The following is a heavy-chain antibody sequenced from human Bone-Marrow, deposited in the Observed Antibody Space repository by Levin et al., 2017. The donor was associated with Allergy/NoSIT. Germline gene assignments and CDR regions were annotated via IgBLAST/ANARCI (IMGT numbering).Heavy chain of an antibody. CDR2: TNSDGSST. D-gene: IGHD2-2*01. CDR1: GFTFSSDW. Sequence: SCAASGFTFSSDWMHWVRQAPGKGLVWVSRTNSDGSSTSYADSVKGRFTISRDNAKNTLYLQMNSLRAEDTAVYYCARDRGTSLHYYYYYYMDVWGKGTTVTVSS. V-gene: IGHV3-74*01. CDR3: ARDRGTSLHYYYYYYMDV. J-gene: IGHJ6*03.